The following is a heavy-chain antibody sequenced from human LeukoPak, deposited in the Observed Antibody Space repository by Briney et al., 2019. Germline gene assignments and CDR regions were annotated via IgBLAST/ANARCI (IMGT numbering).Heavy chain of an antibody. Sequence: GGSLRLSFAASGFTFISYAMSWVRQPPGKGLEWVSAISGSGGSTYYADSVKGRFTISRDNSKNTLYLQMNSLRAEDTAVYYCAKDLGEGSIVVVFVSDYWGQGTLVTVSS. CDR2: ISGSGGST. V-gene: IGHV3-23*01. D-gene: IGHD2-15*01. J-gene: IGHJ4*02. CDR3: AKDLGEGSIVVVFVSDY. CDR1: GFTFISYA.